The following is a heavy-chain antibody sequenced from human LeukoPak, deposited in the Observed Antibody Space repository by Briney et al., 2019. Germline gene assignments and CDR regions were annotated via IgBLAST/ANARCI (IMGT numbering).Heavy chain of an antibody. D-gene: IGHD5-18*01. J-gene: IGHJ6*03. Sequence: ASVKVSCKASGYTFTGYYMHWVRQAPGQGLGWMGWINPNSGGTNYAQKFQGRVTMTRDTSISTAYMELSRLRSDDTAVYYCARGVDTALVPYYYYYMDVWGKGTTVTISS. V-gene: IGHV1-2*02. CDR3: ARGVDTALVPYYYYYMDV. CDR1: GYTFTGYY. CDR2: INPNSGGT.